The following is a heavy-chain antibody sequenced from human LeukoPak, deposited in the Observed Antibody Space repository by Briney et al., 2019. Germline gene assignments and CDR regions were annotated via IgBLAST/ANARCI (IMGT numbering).Heavy chain of an antibody. Sequence: SETLSLTCTVSGGSISSGSYYWSWIRQPAGKGLEWIGRIYTSGSTNYNPSLKSRVTISVDTSKNRFSLKLSSVTAADTAVYYCARDLLAAAAFDYWGQGTLVTVSS. CDR1: GGSISSGSYY. CDR2: IYTSGST. J-gene: IGHJ4*02. D-gene: IGHD6-13*01. CDR3: ARDLLAAAAFDY. V-gene: IGHV4-61*02.